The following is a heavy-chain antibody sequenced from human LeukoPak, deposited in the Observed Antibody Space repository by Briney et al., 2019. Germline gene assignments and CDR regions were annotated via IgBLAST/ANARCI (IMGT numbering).Heavy chain of an antibody. CDR1: GGTFSSYA. CDR2: IIPIFGTA. Sequence: GASVKVSCKASGGTFSSYAISWVRQAPGQGFEWMGGIIPIFGTANYAQKFQGRVTITTDESTSTAYMELSSLRSEDTAVYYCAREEAEYFQHWGQGTLVTVSS. V-gene: IGHV1-69*05. CDR3: AREEAEYFQH. J-gene: IGHJ1*01.